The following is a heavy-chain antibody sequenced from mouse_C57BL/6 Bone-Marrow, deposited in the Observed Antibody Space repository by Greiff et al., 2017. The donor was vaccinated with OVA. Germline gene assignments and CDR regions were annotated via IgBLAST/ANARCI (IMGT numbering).Heavy chain of an antibody. CDR2: IWGVGST. CDR1: GFSLTSYG. V-gene: IGHV2-6*01. J-gene: IGHJ3*01. Sequence: VKLMESGPGLVAPSQSLSITCTVSGFSLTSYGVYWVRQSPGKGLEWLGVIWGVGSTNYNSALKSRLSISKDNSKSQVFLKMNSLQTDDTAMYYCARLSPWFAYWGQGTLVTVSA. CDR3: ARLSPWFAY.